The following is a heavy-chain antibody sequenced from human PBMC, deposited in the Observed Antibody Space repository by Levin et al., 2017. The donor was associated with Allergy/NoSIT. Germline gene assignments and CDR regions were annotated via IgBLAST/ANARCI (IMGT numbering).Heavy chain of an antibody. CDR2: IYVTGST. Sequence: SETLSLTCSVSGDSISRGFYYWSWIRQPAGEGLEWIGRIYVTGSTTYSPSLKSRVTISLDRSKDQVSLKINSVTAADTAVYYCARDLEGGRGYEPYGYMDVWGKGTTVTVSS. CDR3: ARDLEGGRGYEPYGYMDV. J-gene: IGHJ6*03. D-gene: IGHD5-12*01. CDR1: GDSISRGFYY. V-gene: IGHV4-61*02.